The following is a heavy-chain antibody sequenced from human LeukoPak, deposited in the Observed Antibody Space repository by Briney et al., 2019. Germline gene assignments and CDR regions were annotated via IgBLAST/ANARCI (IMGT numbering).Heavy chain of an antibody. J-gene: IGHJ5*02. D-gene: IGHD3-22*01. V-gene: IGHV4-4*07. CDR3: ARDGITMTPGWFDP. Sequence: SETLSLTCTVSGGSISSYYWSWIRQPAGKGLEWIGRIYTSGSTNYNPSLKSRVTMSVDTSKNQFSLKLSSVTAADTAVYYCARDGITMTPGWFDPWGQGTLVTVSS. CDR2: IYTSGST. CDR1: GGSISSYY.